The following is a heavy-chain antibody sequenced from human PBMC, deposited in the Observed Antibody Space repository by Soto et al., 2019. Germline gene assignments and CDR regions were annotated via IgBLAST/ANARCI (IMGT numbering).Heavy chain of an antibody. D-gene: IGHD6-6*01. V-gene: IGHV3-30*18. J-gene: IGHJ2*01. Sequence: QVQLVESGGGVVHPGRSLRLSCAASGFTFSSYGMHWVRQAPGKGLEWVAVISDDGSNKYYADSVKGRFTISRDNSKNTMYLQMNSLRAEETAVYYCAKGRSSSWWYFDLWGRGTLVTVSS. CDR1: GFTFSSYG. CDR2: ISDDGSNK. CDR3: AKGRSSSWWYFDL.